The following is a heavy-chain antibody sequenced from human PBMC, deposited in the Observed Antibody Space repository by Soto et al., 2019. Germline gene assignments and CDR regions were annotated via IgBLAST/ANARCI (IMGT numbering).Heavy chain of an antibody. D-gene: IGHD2-15*01. V-gene: IGHV4-59*01. CDR2: IYSSGST. Sequence: QVQLQESGPGLVKPSETLSINCTVSGGSITSYYWNWIRQPPGKGLEWIGYIYSSGSTNYNPSLRGRVSMSLDTSKNQVSLNVTSVTAADTAVYYCAATPRYWGQGRLVTVSS. CDR1: GGSITSYY. J-gene: IGHJ4*02. CDR3: AATPRY.